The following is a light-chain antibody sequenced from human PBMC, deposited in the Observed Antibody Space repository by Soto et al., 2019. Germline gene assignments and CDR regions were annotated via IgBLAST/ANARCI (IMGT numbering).Light chain of an antibody. CDR1: QSITTF. CDR2: RAS. V-gene: IGKV1-39*01. CDR3: QQSYSSPPWT. Sequence: DFQMTQSPAPLSASVGDRVTISCRASQSITTFLNWYQQKPGTAPRLLIFRASSVQSGVPPRFSGSGSGRDFTLTISSLRPEDTATYFCQQSYSSPPWTFGQGTKVEV. J-gene: IGKJ1*01.